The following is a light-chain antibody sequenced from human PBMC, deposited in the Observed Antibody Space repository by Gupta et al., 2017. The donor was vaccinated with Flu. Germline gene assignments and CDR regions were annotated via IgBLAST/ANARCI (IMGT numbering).Light chain of an antibody. CDR1: NTNFGNPG. Sequence: QAGLPQPPSVSQGLPQTATLTCPGNNTNFGNPGATWLQQHQGHPPKLLLYRNDNRPAGISERFSASRSGNTAALTITGRQAEDEADYYCAAWDTSRSEWVFGGGTRLTVL. J-gene: IGLJ3*02. V-gene: IGLV10-54*04. CDR2: RND. CDR3: AAWDTSRSEWV.